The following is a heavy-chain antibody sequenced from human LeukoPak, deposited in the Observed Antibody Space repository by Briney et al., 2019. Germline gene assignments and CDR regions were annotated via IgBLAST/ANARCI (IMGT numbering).Heavy chain of an antibody. CDR1: GYTFTGYY. CDR2: INPNSGGT. V-gene: IGHV1-2*02. J-gene: IGHJ3*01. CDR3: ARAVAEAFDV. Sequence: ASVTVSCKASGYTFTGYYMYWVRQAPGQGLEWMGWINPNSGGTNYAQKFQGRVTMTRDTSISTAYMELSGLRSDDTAVYYCARAVAEAFDVWGQGTMVTVSP. D-gene: IGHD6-19*01.